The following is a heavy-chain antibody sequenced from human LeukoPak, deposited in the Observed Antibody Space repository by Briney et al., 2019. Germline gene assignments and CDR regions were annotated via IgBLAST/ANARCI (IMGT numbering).Heavy chain of an antibody. CDR2: ISSSSSYI. J-gene: IGHJ4*02. CDR1: GFTFSSYS. Sequence: GGSLRLSCAASGFTFSSYSMNWVRQAPGKGLEWVSSISSSSSYIYYADSVKGRFTISRDNAKNSLYLQMNSLRAEDTAVYYCARDDVWGSYRYTPLDYWGQGTLVTVSS. V-gene: IGHV3-21*01. CDR3: ARDDVWGSYRYTPLDY. D-gene: IGHD3-16*02.